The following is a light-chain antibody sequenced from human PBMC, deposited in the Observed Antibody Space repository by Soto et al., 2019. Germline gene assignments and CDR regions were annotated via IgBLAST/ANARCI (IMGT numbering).Light chain of an antibody. J-gene: IGKJ5*01. V-gene: IGKV1D-8*01. CDR1: HGISSY. CDR2: AAS. Sequence: VIWMTQSPSLLSASTVDRFTISCLMSHGISSYLAWYQQKPVKAPELLIYAASTLQSGVPSRFSGSGSGTDFTLTISCLQSEDFATYYCQQYYSFPITFGQGTRLEIK. CDR3: QQYYSFPIT.